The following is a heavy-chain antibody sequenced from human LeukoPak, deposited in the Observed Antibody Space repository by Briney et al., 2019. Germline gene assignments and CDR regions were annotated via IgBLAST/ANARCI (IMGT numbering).Heavy chain of an antibody. V-gene: IGHV1-18*01. CDR3: ARGGYSYGPYGSYYYYMDV. D-gene: IGHD5-18*01. CDR1: GYTFTIYG. Sequence: ASVTVSCKASGYTFTIYGISWVRQAPGQGLEGMGWISAYNGNTNYAQKLQGRVTMTTDTSTSTAYMELRSLRSDDTAVYYCARGGYSYGPYGSYYYYMDVWGKGTTVTVSS. CDR2: ISAYNGNT. J-gene: IGHJ6*03.